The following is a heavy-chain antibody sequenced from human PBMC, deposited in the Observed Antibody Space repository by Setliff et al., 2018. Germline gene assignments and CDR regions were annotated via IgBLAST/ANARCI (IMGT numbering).Heavy chain of an antibody. CDR3: ATFLERELVWFGVGNNDAFDT. V-gene: IGHV3-7*01. CDR2: IKKDGIEK. Sequence: GGSLRLSCAASGFTFSSFWMNLVRQAPGRGLEWVANIKKDGIEKYYGVSVKGRFTISRDNTRDLVFLQMTNLRRDDTAVYYCATFLERELVWFGVGNNDAFDTWGRGTMVTVSS. CDR1: GFTFSSFW. J-gene: IGHJ3*02. D-gene: IGHD3-10*01.